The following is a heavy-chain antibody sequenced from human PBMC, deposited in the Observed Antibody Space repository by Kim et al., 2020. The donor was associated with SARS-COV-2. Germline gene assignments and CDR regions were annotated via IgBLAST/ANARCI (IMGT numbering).Heavy chain of an antibody. CDR2: IWYDGSNK. CDR1: GFTFSSYG. V-gene: IGHV3-33*01. D-gene: IGHD3-10*01. CDR3: VRDLGTYPHNWFDP. J-gene: IGHJ5*02. Sequence: GGSLRLSCAASGFTFSSYGMHWVRQAPGKGLEWVAIIWYDGSNKYHADSVKGRFTISSDDSKNMLYLQMNSLRAEDTAVYYCVRDLGTYPHNWFDPWGQG.